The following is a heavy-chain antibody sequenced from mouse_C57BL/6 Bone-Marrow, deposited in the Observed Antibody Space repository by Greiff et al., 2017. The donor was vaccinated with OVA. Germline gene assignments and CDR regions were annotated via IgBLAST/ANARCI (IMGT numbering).Heavy chain of an antibody. D-gene: IGHD1-1*01. CDR3: ARFGSSWDY. J-gene: IGHJ2*01. CDR2: ISYDGSN. V-gene: IGHV3-6*01. Sequence: EVQLQQSGPGLVKPSQSLSLTCSATGYSITSGYYWNWIRQFPGNKLEWMGYISYDGSNNYNPSLKNRISITRDTSKNQFFLKLNSVTTEDTATYYCARFGSSWDYWGQGTTLTVSS. CDR1: GYSITSGYY.